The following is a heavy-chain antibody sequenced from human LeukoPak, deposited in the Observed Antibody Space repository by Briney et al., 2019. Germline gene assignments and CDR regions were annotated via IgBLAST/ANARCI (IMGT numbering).Heavy chain of an antibody. CDR3: AKTPVLGWIQLWLGSSDDDY. D-gene: IGHD5-18*01. V-gene: IGHV3-74*01. CDR1: GFTFSSHW. J-gene: IGHJ4*02. CDR2: INTDESKI. Sequence: GGSLRLSCAASGFTFSSHWMHWVRQTPGKGLVWVSRINTDESKINHADSVKGRFTISRDNAKNMLYLQMNSLRAEDTAVYYCAKTPVLGWIQLWLGSSDDDYWGQGTLVTVSS.